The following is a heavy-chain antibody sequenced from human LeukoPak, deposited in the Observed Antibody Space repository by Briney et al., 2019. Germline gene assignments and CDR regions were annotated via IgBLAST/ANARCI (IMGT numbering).Heavy chain of an antibody. CDR3: ARHPGRLFDY. V-gene: IGHV4-39*01. CDR1: GGSISSSGQS. J-gene: IGHJ4*02. CDR2: MDYSGST. Sequence: ETQSLTCSVSGGSISSSGQSWGWIRQPPGKGLEWIGTMDYSGSTYYNPSLKSRVSISVDTSKNQFSLKLSSVTAADTAVYYCARHPGRLFDYWGQGTLVTVSS.